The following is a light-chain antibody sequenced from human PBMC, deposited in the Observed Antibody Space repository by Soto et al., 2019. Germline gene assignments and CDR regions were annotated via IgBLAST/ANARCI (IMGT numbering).Light chain of an antibody. Sequence: EIVMTQSPATLSVSPGERATRSCRASQSVSGNLAWYQQKPGQAPRLLIYGASTRATGIPARFSGSGSGTEFTLTISSLQSEDFAVYYCQQYNNWPPVTFGQGTKVEIK. CDR3: QQYNNWPPVT. J-gene: IGKJ1*01. V-gene: IGKV3-15*01. CDR2: GAS. CDR1: QSVSGN.